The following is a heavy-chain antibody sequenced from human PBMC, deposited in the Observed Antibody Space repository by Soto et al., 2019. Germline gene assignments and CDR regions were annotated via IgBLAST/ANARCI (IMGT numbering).Heavy chain of an antibody. V-gene: IGHV3-48*02. Sequence: GGSLRLSCAASGFTFSSYSMNWVRQAPGKGLEWVSCISSSSSTIYYADSVKGRFTISRDNAKNSLYLQMNSLRDEDTAVYYCARDLNYYDSSGYYPHNWFDPWGQGTLVTVSS. CDR2: ISSSSSTI. J-gene: IGHJ5*02. CDR1: GFTFSSYS. D-gene: IGHD3-22*01. CDR3: ARDLNYYDSSGYYPHNWFDP.